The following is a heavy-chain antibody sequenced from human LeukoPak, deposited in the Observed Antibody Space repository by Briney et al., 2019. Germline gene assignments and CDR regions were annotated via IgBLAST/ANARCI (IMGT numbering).Heavy chain of an antibody. CDR1: GGSFSGYY. Sequence: SETLSLTCAVYGGSFSGYYWSWIRQPPGKGLEWIGEINHSGSTNYNPSLKSRVTISVDTSKNQFSLKLSSVTAADTAVYYCARVSIPAAAGNWFDPRGQGTLVTVSS. D-gene: IGHD6-13*01. CDR2: INHSGST. CDR3: ARVSIPAAAGNWFDP. J-gene: IGHJ5*02. V-gene: IGHV4-34*01.